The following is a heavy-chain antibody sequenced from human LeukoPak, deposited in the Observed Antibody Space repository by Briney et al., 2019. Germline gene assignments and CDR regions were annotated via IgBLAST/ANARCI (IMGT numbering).Heavy chain of an antibody. Sequence: GESLKISCKGSGYSFTSYWIGWVRQMPGKGLEWMGIIYPGDSDTRYSPSFQGQVTISADKSISTAYLQWSSLKASDTAMYYCARAVVVVAATIHDAFDIWGQGTMVTVS. D-gene: IGHD2-15*01. CDR2: IYPGDSDT. J-gene: IGHJ3*02. V-gene: IGHV5-51*01. CDR3: ARAVVVVAATIHDAFDI. CDR1: GYSFTSYW.